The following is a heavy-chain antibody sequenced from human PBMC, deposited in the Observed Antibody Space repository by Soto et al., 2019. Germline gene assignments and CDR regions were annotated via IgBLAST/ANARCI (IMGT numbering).Heavy chain of an antibody. CDR3: TTGAPTGTIYYYGMDV. D-gene: IGHD1-1*01. J-gene: IGHJ6*02. CDR2: IKSKTDGGTT. CDR1: GFTFSNAW. V-gene: IGHV3-15*01. Sequence: EVQLVESGGGLVKPGGSLRLSCAASGFTFSNAWMSWVRQAPGKGLEWVGRIKSKTDGGTTDYAAPVKGRFTISRDDSKNTLYLQMNSLKTEDTAVYYCTTGAPTGTIYYYGMDVWGQGTTVTVSS.